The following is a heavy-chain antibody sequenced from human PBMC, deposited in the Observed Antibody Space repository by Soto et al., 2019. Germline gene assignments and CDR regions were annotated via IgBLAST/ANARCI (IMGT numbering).Heavy chain of an antibody. CDR3: AMSLVRGRAY. CDR1: GFIFSSYA. Sequence: GGSLRLSCAASGFIFSSYAMRCVRQAPWKGLEWFSAISGSGDSTYYADSVKGRFTISRDNSKKTLYLQVNSLRAEDTAVYYCAMSLVRGRAYSAQGTLVTVSS. V-gene: IGHV3-23*01. CDR2: ISGSGDST. D-gene: IGHD6-6*01. J-gene: IGHJ4*02.